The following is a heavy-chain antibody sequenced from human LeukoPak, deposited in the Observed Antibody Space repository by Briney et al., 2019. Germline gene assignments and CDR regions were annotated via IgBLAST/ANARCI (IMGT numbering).Heavy chain of an antibody. CDR1: GFTFSSYG. CDR3: ARDRGASIVATIFGY. V-gene: IGHV3-33*01. D-gene: IGHD5-12*01. J-gene: IGHJ4*02. Sequence: RGSPRVSCAASGFTFSSYGMHWVRQAPRERLEWVADIWYDGSNKYYAHSLKGRVTTSRENSKNTLYLQKNSARAEDTPVYYCARDRGASIVATIFGYWGQGTLVTVSS. CDR2: IWYDGSNK.